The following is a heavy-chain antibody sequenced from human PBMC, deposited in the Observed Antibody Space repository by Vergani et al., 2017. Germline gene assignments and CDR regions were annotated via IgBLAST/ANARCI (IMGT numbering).Heavy chain of an antibody. CDR3: VKDAGSSENLFES. D-gene: IGHD1-26*01. CDR1: GFTFSTYA. J-gene: IGHJ4*02. CDR2: LTGGGGNT. Sequence: EVQLLESGGRLKQPGGSVRLSCAASGFTFSTYAMHWVRQAPGKGLEWVSALTGGGGNTYYADSFKGRFIISGDNSRDPLYLQMNSLRPEDTANYYCVKDAGSSENLFESWGKGTLVTVSS. V-gene: IGHV3-23*01.